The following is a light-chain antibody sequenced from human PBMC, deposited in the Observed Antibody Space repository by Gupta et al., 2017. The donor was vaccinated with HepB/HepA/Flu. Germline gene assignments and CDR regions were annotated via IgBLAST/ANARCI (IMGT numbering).Light chain of an antibody. J-gene: IGKJ1*01. CDR1: PGMSGF. Sequence: DIQLTQSPSFVSASVGERVTITCRASPGMSGFLAWYQQKPGKAPKLLLYGVSNLHSGVSSRFVGSGSGTAFTLTITSLQPDDLASYFCQQTSDFSWTFGQGTRVEVK. CDR2: GVS. CDR3: QQTSDFSWT. V-gene: IGKV1-12*01.